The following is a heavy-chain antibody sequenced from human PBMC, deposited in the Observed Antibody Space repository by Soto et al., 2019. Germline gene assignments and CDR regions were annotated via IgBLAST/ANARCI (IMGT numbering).Heavy chain of an antibody. CDR1: GVSLSGPRG. CDR2: ISHTGTT. Sequence: SGAPGLSWSVAGVSLSGPRGWSGLQIPPGKGLEWIGEISHTGTTNYNPSLKSRVTMSVDKPKNQFSLNLTSVTAADTAVDYCARVISSRDEYCDYWGQGTVVTVS. V-gene: IGHV4-4*02. J-gene: IGHJ4*02. D-gene: IGHD2-2*01. CDR3: ARVISSRDEYCDY.